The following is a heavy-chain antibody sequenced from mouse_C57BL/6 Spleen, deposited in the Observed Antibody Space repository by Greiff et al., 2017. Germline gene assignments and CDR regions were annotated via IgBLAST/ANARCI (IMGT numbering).Heavy chain of an antibody. D-gene: IGHD4-1*01. CDR3: AREGLGRYFDV. V-gene: IGHV5-17*01. CDR2: ISSGSSTI. CDR1: GFTFSDYG. Sequence: EVKLVESGGGLVKPGGSLKLSCAASGFTFSDYGMHWVRQAPAKGLEWVAYISSGSSTIYYADTVKGRFTISRDNAKNTLFLQMTSLRSEDTAMYYCAREGLGRYFDVWGTGTTVTVSS. J-gene: IGHJ1*03.